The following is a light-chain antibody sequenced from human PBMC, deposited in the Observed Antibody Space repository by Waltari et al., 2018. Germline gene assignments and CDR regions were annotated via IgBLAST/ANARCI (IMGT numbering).Light chain of an antibody. V-gene: IGKV1-33*01. CDR2: GAC. CDR3: QQYDCLPLT. Sequence: DIQMTQSPSSLSASVGDRVIITCQASQDVKNNLNWYQQKPGRAPRFLIYGACNLEPGVPSRFSGSGSGTDFVLTISSLQPEDFATYYCQQYDCLPLTFGPGTKVDI. CDR1: QDVKNN. J-gene: IGKJ3*01.